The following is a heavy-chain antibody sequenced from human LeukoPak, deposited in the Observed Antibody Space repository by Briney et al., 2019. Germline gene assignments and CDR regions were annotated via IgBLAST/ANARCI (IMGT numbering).Heavy chain of an antibody. CDR2: LFDSGNT. D-gene: IGHD2-2*02. Sequence: SETLSLTCIVSGGSISSRSYYWDWIRQPPGKGLEWIGNLFDSGNTHYNPSLRSRLTISVDTSKNQFSLKLSSVTAADTAVYYCARRIGYCSSTSCYKWFDPWGQGTLVTVSS. J-gene: IGHJ5*02. CDR1: GGSISSRSYY. CDR3: ARRIGYCSSTSCYKWFDP. V-gene: IGHV4-39*01.